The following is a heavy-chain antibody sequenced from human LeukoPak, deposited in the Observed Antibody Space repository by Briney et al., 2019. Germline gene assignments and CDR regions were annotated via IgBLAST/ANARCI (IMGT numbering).Heavy chain of an antibody. D-gene: IGHD5-18*01. J-gene: IGHJ4*02. CDR1: GLSLSGYW. CDR3: ARGGYSFDY. Sequence: PGGSLRLSCAASGLSLSGYWMTWVREAPGKGLEWVARLHADGVEQNYVDSVTGRFTMSRDNAKNSLDLQMNSLRVEDTAVYYCARGGYSFDYLGQGTLVAVSS. V-gene: IGHV3-7*01. CDR2: LHADGVEQ.